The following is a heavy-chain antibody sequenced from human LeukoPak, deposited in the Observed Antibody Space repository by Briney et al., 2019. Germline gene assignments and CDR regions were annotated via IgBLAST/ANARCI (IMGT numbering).Heavy chain of an antibody. CDR2: IYWDDDK. Sequence: SGPTLVNPTQTLTLTCTFSGFSLSTSGVGVGWIRQPPGKALEWLALIYWDDDKRHSPSLKSRLTITKDTSKNQVVLTMTNMDLVDTATYYCSVTIIAAAYDYWGQGTLVTVSS. CDR3: SVTIIAAAYDY. D-gene: IGHD6-13*01. V-gene: IGHV2-5*02. J-gene: IGHJ4*02. CDR1: GFSLSTSGVG.